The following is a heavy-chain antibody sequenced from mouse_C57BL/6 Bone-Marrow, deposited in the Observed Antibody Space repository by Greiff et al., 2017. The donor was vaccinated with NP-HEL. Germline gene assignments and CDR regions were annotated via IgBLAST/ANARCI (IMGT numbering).Heavy chain of an antibody. J-gene: IGHJ4*01. CDR2: ISYDGSN. D-gene: IGHD1-1*01. CDR3: ARRGYYD. CDR1: GYSITSGYY. V-gene: IGHV3-6*01. Sequence: EVQRVESGPGLVKPSQSLSLTCSVTGYSITSGYYWNWIRQFPGNKLEWMGYISYDGSNNYNPSLKNRISITRDTSKNQFFLKLNSVTTEDTATYYCARRGYYDWGQGTSVTVSS.